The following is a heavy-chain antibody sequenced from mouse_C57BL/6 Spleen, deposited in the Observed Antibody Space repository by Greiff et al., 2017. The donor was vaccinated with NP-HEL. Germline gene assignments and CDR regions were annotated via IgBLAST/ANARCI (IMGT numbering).Heavy chain of an antibody. Sequence: EVQLQESGEGLVQPGGSLKLSCAASGFTFSSYAMSWVRQTPEKRLEWVAYISSGGDYIYYADTVKGRFTISRDNARNTLYLQMSRLKSEDTAMYCCTGHRGTPPVWFGYWGHGTLVTVSA. CDR1: GFTFSSYA. V-gene: IGHV5-9-1*02. CDR3: TGHRGTPPVWFGY. J-gene: IGHJ3*01. CDR2: ISSGGDYI. D-gene: IGHD3-3*01.